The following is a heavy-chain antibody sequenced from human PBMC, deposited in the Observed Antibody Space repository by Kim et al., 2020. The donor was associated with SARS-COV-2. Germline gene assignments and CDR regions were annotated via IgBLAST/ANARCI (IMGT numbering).Heavy chain of an antibody. Sequence: GGSLRLSCAASGFTFSSYWMSWVRQAPGKGLEWVANIKQDGSEKYYVDSVKGRFTISRDNAKNSLYLQMNSLRAEDTAVYYCARERVIPHDAHYYYYGMDVWGQGTTVTVSS. CDR1: GFTFSSYW. CDR3: ARERVIPHDAHYYYYGMDV. CDR2: IKQDGSEK. V-gene: IGHV3-7*03. J-gene: IGHJ6*02. D-gene: IGHD2-21*01.